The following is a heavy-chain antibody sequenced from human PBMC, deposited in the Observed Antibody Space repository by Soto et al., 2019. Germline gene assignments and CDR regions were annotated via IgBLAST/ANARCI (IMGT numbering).Heavy chain of an antibody. V-gene: IGHV1-18*01. CDR1: GYTLTSYF. CDR3: ASCPQQIDRNYYY. D-gene: IGHD6-13*01. Sequence: ASVKVSSKASGYTLTSYFISWVRQAPGQGIEWMGWISSNNGNTNYAQKLQGRVTMTTDTSTNTAYLELTSLRSDDTAVYFGASCPQQIDRNYYYWGQGTRSIVSS. CDR2: ISSNNGNT. J-gene: IGHJ4*02.